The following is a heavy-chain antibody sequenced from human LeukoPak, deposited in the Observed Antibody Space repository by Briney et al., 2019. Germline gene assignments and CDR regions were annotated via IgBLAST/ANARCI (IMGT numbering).Heavy chain of an antibody. CDR1: GDTFSSYA. CDR2: IIPVFGTT. CDR3: AELGYCSSTSCLYFDY. V-gene: IGHV1-69*05. D-gene: IGHD2-2*01. J-gene: IGHJ4*02. Sequence: SVKVSCKASGDTFSSYAISWVRQAPGQGLEWMGRIIPVFGTTNYAQKFQGRLTITTDESTSTAHMELSSLRSEDTAVYYCAELGYCSSTSCLYFDYWGQGTLVTVSS.